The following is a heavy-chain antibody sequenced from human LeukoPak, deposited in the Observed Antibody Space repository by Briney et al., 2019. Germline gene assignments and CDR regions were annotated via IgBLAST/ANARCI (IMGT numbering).Heavy chain of an antibody. D-gene: IGHD6-19*01. J-gene: IGHJ4*02. V-gene: IGHV1-69*02. CDR2: IIPILGIA. Sequence: SVKVSCKASGGTFSSYTISWVRQAPGQGLEWMGRIIPILGIANYAQKFQGRVTITADKSTSTAYMELSSLRSGDTAVYYCARAYSSGRGYYFDYWGQGTLVTVSS. CDR3: ARAYSSGRGYYFDY. CDR1: GGTFSSYT.